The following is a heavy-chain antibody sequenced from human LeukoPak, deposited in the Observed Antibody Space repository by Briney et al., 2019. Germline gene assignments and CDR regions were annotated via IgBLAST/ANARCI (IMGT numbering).Heavy chain of an antibody. D-gene: IGHD2-8*01. CDR1: GFTFSSYD. V-gene: IGHV3-13*01. Sequence: GGSLRLSCAASGFTFSSYDMHWVRQATGKGLEWVSAIGTAGDTYYPGSVKGRFTISRENAKNSLYLQMNSLRAGDTAVYYCARGRGQVGYCTNGVCLYYYYYGMDVWGQGTTVTVSS. CDR3: ARGRGQVGYCTNGVCLYYYYYGMDV. J-gene: IGHJ6*02. CDR2: IGTAGDT.